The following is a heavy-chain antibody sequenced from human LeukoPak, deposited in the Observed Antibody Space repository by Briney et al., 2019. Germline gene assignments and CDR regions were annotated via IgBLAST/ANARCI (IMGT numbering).Heavy chain of an antibody. Sequence: SETLSLTCTVSGGSLSSGSYYWSWIRQPAGKGLEWIGRVSAIGSTNQNPSLKSRVSISIDTSKNRFSLKLTSVTAADTAVYYCARDGGYSGYKVYFDYWGQGTLVTVSS. CDR3: ARDGGYSGYKVYFDY. CDR1: GGSLSSGSYY. CDR2: VSAIGST. J-gene: IGHJ4*02. V-gene: IGHV4-61*02. D-gene: IGHD5-12*01.